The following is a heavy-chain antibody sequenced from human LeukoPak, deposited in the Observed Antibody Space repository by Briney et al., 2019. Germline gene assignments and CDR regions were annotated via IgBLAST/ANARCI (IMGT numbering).Heavy chain of an antibody. CDR3: ARTKPPCSSCLLLDY. Sequence: ASVKVSCKASGFTFTDYYIQWVRQAPGQGLEWMGWINPNNGDTKYAQKFQGLVTMSRDTSISTAYMELSRLTSDDTAIYYCARTKPPCSSCLLLDYWGQGTLVTVPS. V-gene: IGHV1-2*02. CDR2: INPNNGDT. J-gene: IGHJ4*02. D-gene: IGHD2-2*01. CDR1: GFTFTDYY.